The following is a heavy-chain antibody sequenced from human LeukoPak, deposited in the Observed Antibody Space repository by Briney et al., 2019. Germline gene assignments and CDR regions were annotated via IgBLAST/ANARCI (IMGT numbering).Heavy chain of an antibody. CDR3: ARDRNTGSSYENLFEY. CDR2: INSDGSIT. J-gene: IGHJ4*02. D-gene: IGHD1-26*01. CDR1: GFTFSSYW. Sequence: GGSLGLSCAASGFTFSSYWMHWVRQAPGKGLVWVSRINSDGSITSYADSVKGRFTISRDNAKNTLYLQMNSLRAEDTSVYYCARDRNTGSSYENLFEYWGQGSLVSVSS. V-gene: IGHV3-74*01.